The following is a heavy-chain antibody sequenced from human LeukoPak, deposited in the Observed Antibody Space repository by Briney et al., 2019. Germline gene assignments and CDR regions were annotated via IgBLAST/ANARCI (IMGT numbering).Heavy chain of an antibody. D-gene: IGHD1-26*01. CDR1: GGSINNYV. Sequence: SETLSLTCTVSGGSINNYVLIWIRQPAGKGLEWIGRIYTSGSTNYNPSLKSRVTISVDTSKNQFSLKLSSVTAADTAVYYCARDSRWELLGAFDIWGQGTMVTVSS. CDR2: IYTSGST. V-gene: IGHV4-4*07. J-gene: IGHJ3*02. CDR3: ARDSRWELLGAFDI.